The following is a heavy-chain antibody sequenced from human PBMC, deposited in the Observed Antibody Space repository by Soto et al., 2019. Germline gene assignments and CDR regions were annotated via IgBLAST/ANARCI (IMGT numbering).Heavy chain of an antibody. CDR1: GFTFSSYS. CDR2: ISSSSSYI. D-gene: IGHD6-13*01. J-gene: IGHJ4*02. CDR3: ARDPSGANLGYSSSWYYFDY. V-gene: IGHV3-21*01. Sequence: EVQLVESGGGLVKPGGSLRLSCAASGFTFSSYSMNWVRQAPGKGLEWVSSISSSSSYIYYADSVKGRFTISRDNAKNSLYLQMNGLRAEDTAVYYCARDPSGANLGYSSSWYYFDYWGQGTLVTVSS.